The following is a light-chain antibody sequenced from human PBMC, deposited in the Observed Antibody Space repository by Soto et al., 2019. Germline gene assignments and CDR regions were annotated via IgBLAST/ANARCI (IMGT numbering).Light chain of an antibody. V-gene: IGKV3-11*01. Sequence: EIVLTQSPATLSLSPGERATLSCRASQSVSSYLAWYQQKPGQAPRLLIYDASNRATGIPARFSGSGSGTDFTLTISSLEPEDFAVYYCQQYNNWFRTFGQGTKV. J-gene: IGKJ1*01. CDR3: QQYNNWFRT. CDR2: DAS. CDR1: QSVSSY.